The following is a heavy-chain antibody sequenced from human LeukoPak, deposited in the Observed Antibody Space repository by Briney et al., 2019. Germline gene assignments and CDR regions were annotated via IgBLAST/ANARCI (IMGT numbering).Heavy chain of an antibody. V-gene: IGHV3-21*01. CDR1: GFTFSSYN. CDR3: ARDPPLVDCSGGSCYSADAFDI. D-gene: IGHD2-15*01. J-gene: IGHJ3*02. CDR2: ISSSSSYI. Sequence: GGSLRLSCAASGFTFSSYNMNWVRQAPGKGLEWVSSISSSSSYIYYADSVKGRFTISRDNAKNSLYLQMNSLRAEDTAVYYCARDPPLVDCSGGSCYSADAFDIWGQGTMVTVSS.